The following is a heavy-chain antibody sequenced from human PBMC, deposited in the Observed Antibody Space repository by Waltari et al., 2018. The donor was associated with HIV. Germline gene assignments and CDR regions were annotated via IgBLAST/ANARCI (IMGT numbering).Heavy chain of an antibody. D-gene: IGHD1-1*01. CDR1: GGSFSDYY. V-gene: IGHV4-34*01. CDR3: ARAVSGGYRPQMRFDS. Sequence: QVQLQQWGSGLLKPSETLSLTCAVYGGSFSDYYWSWIRESPGKGLEWIGEMNHGGTTNYIPSLKSRLTLSVDTSKKQFSLKMSSVTAADTAVYYCARAVSGGYRPQMRFDSWGQGTLVTVS. CDR2: MNHGGTT. J-gene: IGHJ5*01.